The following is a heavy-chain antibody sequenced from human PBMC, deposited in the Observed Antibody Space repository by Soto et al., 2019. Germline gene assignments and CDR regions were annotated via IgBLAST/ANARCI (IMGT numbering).Heavy chain of an antibody. J-gene: IGHJ3*02. Sequence: QVQLQQWGAGLLKPSETLSLTCAVYGGSFSGYYWSWIRQPPGKGLEWIGEINHSGSTNYHPSLKSRVTISVDTSKNQFSLKLSSVTAADTAVYYCARGLDCSGGSCRTGDFDIWGQGTMVTVSS. D-gene: IGHD2-15*01. CDR2: INHSGST. CDR3: ARGLDCSGGSCRTGDFDI. V-gene: IGHV4-34*01. CDR1: GGSFSGYY.